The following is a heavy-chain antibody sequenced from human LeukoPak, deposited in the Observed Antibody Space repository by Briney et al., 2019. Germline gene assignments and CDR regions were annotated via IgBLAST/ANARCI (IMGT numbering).Heavy chain of an antibody. D-gene: IGHD2-15*01. CDR2: ICGSGGST. CDR3: AKERTGNCYSSIDY. V-gene: IGHV3-23*01. CDR1: GFTFNNYA. Sequence: PGGSLRLSCAASGFTFNNYAMSWVRQAPGKGLEWVSGICGSGGSTYYADSVKGRFTISRDNSKNTLYMEMNSLRAEDTAVYYCAKERTGNCYSSIDYWGRGTLVTVSS. J-gene: IGHJ4*02.